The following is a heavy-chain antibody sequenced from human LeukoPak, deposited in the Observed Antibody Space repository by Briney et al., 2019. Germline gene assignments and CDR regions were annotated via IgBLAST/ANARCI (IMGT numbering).Heavy chain of an antibody. CDR3: AADVSGGSWTIDY. J-gene: IGHJ4*02. D-gene: IGHD2-15*01. CDR1: GFTFSNAW. Sequence: GGSLRLSCAASGFTFSNAWMSWVRQAPGKGLEWLGRIKSKTDGGTTHYAAPVKSRFTISRDDSESTLYLQMNSLKTEDTAVYYCAADVSGGSWTIDYWGQGTLVTVSS. V-gene: IGHV3-15*01. CDR2: IKSKTDGGTT.